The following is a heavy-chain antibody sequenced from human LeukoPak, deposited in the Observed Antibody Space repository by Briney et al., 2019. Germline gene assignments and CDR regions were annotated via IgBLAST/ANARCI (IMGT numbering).Heavy chain of an antibody. CDR1: GYTFNSYA. J-gene: IGHJ4*02. Sequence: ASVKVSCKASGYTFNSYALNWVRQAPGQGLEWMGWINTNTENPTYAQGFTGRFVFSLDTSVTTAYLQISSLKAEDTAVYYCARDPAAGQLWGQGTLVTVSS. V-gene: IGHV7-4-1*02. CDR3: ARDPAAGQL. D-gene: IGHD6-13*01. CDR2: INTNTENP.